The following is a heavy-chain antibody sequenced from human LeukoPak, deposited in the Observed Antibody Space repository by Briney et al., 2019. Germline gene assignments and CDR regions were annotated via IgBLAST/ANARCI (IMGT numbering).Heavy chain of an antibody. V-gene: IGHV1-8*01. Sequence: ASVKVSCKASGCTFTSYDINWVRQATGQGLEWMGWMNPNSGNTGYAQKFQGRVTMTRNTSISTAYMELGSLRSENTAVYYCASWGLGGDTLDYWGQGTLVTVSS. CDR1: GCTFTSYD. D-gene: IGHD3-16*01. J-gene: IGHJ4*02. CDR3: ASWGLGGDTLDY. CDR2: MNPNSGNT.